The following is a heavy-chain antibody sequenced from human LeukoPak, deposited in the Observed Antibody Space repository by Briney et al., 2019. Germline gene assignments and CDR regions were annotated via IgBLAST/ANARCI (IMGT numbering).Heavy chain of an antibody. V-gene: IGHV3-23*01. CDR3: AKGTGTLHVGDY. D-gene: IGHD1-7*01. CDR1: GFTFSSYA. J-gene: IGHJ4*02. CDR2: ISGSGGST. Sequence: GGSLRLSCAASGFTFSSYAMSWVRQPQGKGLEWVPAISGSGGSTYYADSVKGRFTISRDNSKNTLYLQMNSLRAEDTAVYYCAKGTGTLHVGDYWGQGTLVTVSS.